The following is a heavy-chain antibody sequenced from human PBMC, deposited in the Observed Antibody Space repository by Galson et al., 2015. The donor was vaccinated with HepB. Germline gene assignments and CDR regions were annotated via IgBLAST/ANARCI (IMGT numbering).Heavy chain of an antibody. J-gene: IGHJ2*01. CDR3: ARDGCGGGCYYWGYWYFDL. CDR1: GFTFSSYE. V-gene: IGHV3-48*03. CDR2: ISSSGSTI. Sequence: SLRLSCAASGFTFSSYEMNWVRQAPGRGLEWVSYISSSGSTIYYADSVKGRFTIFRDNAKNSLYLQMNSLRAEDTAVYYCARDGCGGGCYYWGYWYFDLWGRGTLVTVSS. D-gene: IGHD2-21*02.